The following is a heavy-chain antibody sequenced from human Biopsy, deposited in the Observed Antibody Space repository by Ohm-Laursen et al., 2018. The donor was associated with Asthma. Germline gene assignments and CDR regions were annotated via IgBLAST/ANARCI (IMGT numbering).Heavy chain of an antibody. D-gene: IGHD2-21*02. CDR3: ARGVDRVTGLLDHFDS. CDR1: GGSLNNFY. Sequence: GTLSLTCTVSGGSLNNFYWSWIRQPPGKGLGSIGHVYYSGSTNYNPSLKSRVTISIDASKNQFSLKLTSVTAADTAVYYCARGVDRVTGLLDHFDSWGQGTLVTVSS. V-gene: IGHV4-59*01. CDR2: VYYSGST. J-gene: IGHJ4*02.